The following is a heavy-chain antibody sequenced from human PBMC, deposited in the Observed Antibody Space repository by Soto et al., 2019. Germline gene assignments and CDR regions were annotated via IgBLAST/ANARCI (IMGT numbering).Heavy chain of an antibody. V-gene: IGHV3-7*01. CDR1: GFTFSSYW. J-gene: IGHJ4*02. CDR3: ARDIRVRRDYFDY. D-gene: IGHD1-1*01. CDR2: IKQDGSEK. Sequence: GGSLRLSCAASGFTFSSYWMSWVRQAPGKGLEWVANIKQDGSEKYYVDSVKGRFTISRDNAKNSLYLQMNSLRAEDTAVYYCARDIRVRRDYFDYWGQGTLVTVSS.